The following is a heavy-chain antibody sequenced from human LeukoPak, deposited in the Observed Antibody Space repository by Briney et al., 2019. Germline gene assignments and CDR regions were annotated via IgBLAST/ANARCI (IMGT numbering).Heavy chain of an antibody. CDR2: INAGNGNT. V-gene: IGHV1-3*01. D-gene: IGHD5-18*01. J-gene: IGHJ4*02. CDR3: ARVVDVNSYGLFDY. Sequence: GASVKVSCKASGYTFTSYAMHWVRQAPGQRLEWMGWINAGNGNTKYSQKFQGRVTITRDTSASTAYMELSSLRSEDTAVYYCARVVDVNSYGLFDYWGQGNLVTVSS. CDR1: GYTFTSYA.